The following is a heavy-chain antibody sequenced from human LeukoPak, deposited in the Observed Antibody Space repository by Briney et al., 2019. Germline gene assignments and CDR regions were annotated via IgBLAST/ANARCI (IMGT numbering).Heavy chain of an antibody. CDR1: GFTFSSYG. CDR2: ISYDGSNK. J-gene: IGHJ3*01. Sequence: GRSLRLSCAASGFTFSSYGMHWVRQAPGKGLEWVAVISYDGSNKYYADSVKGRFTISRDNSKNTLYLQMNSLRAEDTAVYYCAKEDSSGYDAFDVWGQGTMVTVSS. V-gene: IGHV3-30*18. CDR3: AKEDSSGYDAFDV. D-gene: IGHD3-22*01.